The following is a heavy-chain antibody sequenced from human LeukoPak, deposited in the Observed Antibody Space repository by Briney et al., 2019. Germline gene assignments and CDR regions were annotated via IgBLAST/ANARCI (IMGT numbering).Heavy chain of an antibody. J-gene: IGHJ4*02. CDR3: ARSPDILTGENFDY. Sequence: GASVKVSCKASGYTFTGNYMHWVRQAPGQGLEWMGWINPNSGGTNYAQKFQGRVTMTRDTSISAAYMELSRLRSDDTAVYYCARSPDILTGENFDYWGQGTLVTVSS. V-gene: IGHV1-2*02. CDR2: INPNSGGT. CDR1: GYTFTGNY. D-gene: IGHD3-9*01.